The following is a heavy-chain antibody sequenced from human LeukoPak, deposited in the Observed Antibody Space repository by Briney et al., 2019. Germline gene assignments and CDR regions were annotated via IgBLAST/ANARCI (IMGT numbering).Heavy chain of an antibody. CDR1: GLTFSSYW. Sequence: GGSLRLSCAASGLTFSSYWMSWVRQAPGKGLEWVANIKQDGSEKYYVDSVKGRFTISRDNAKNSLYLQMNSLRAEDTAVYYCARVRLFGGSGAYGMDVWGQGTTVTVSS. D-gene: IGHD3-10*01. CDR2: IKQDGSEK. CDR3: ARVRLFGGSGAYGMDV. J-gene: IGHJ6*02. V-gene: IGHV3-7*01.